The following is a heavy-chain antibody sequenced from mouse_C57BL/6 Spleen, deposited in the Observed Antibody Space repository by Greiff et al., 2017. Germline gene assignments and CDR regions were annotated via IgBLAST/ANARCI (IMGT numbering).Heavy chain of an antibody. CDR1: GYSITSGYY. V-gene: IGHV3-6*01. CDR2: ISYDGSN. CDR3: ASYYGNLWFAY. D-gene: IGHD2-1*01. J-gene: IGHJ3*01. Sequence: VQLKESGPGLVKPSQSLSLTCSVTGYSITSGYYWNWIRQFPGNKLEWMGYISYDGSNNYNPSLKNRISITRDTSKNQFFLKLNSVTTEDTATYYCASYYGNLWFAYWGQGTLVTVSA.